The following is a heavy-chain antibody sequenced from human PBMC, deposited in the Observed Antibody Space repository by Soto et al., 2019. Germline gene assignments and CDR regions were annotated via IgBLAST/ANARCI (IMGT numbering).Heavy chain of an antibody. D-gene: IGHD3-3*01. V-gene: IGHV3-30*18. CDR2: ISYDGSNK. J-gene: IGHJ4*02. CDR3: AKFYPRLRFLEWLLPPAGEKNFDY. CDR1: GFSFRSYG. Sequence: PGGSLRLSCAASGFSFRSYGMHWVRQAPGKGLEWVAVISYDGSNKYYADSVKGRFTISRDNSKNTLYLQMNSLRAEDTAVYYCAKFYPRLRFLEWLLPPAGEKNFDYWGQGTLVTVSS.